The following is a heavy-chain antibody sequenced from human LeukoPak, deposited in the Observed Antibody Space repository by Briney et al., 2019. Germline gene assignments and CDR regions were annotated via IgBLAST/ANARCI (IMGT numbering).Heavy chain of an antibody. CDR2: IRYDGSNK. D-gene: IGHD1-26*01. Sequence: PGGSLRLSCAASGFTFSSYGMHWVRQAPGEGLEWVAFIRYDGSNKYYADSVKGRFTISRDNSKSTLYLQMNSLRAEDTAVYYCAKNSWSSVDYFDCWGQGTLVAVSS. V-gene: IGHV3-30*02. J-gene: IGHJ4*02. CDR3: AKNSWSSVDYFDC. CDR1: GFTFSSYG.